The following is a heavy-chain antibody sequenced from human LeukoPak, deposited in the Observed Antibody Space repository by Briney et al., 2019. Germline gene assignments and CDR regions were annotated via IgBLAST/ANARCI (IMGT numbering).Heavy chain of an antibody. CDR1: GGSITRDNYY. Sequence: SQTLSLTCTVSGGSITRDNYYWIWIRQHPGKVLEGIGYISYSGSTSYNPSLTRRAFISVDTSKNQFSLRLSSVTAADSAVYVCAREGAFFHYFDYWGQGTLVTVSS. V-gene: IGHV4-31*03. D-gene: IGHD2/OR15-2a*01. J-gene: IGHJ4*02. CDR3: AREGAFFHYFDY. CDR2: ISYSGST.